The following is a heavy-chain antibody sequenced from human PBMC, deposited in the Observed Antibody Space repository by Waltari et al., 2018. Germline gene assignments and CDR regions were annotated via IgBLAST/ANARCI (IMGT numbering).Heavy chain of an antibody. J-gene: IGHJ4*02. V-gene: IGHV4-59*01. CDR1: GGSISASS. CDR2: IAYSGTT. Sequence: QVQLQESGPGLVKPSETLSLTCPVSGGSISASSWPWIRQPPGKGLEWIGYIAYSGTTTYNPSLESRVTISLHMSKNHFSLRLTSVTAADTALYYCARAGGYSSPFLYWGQGSLVTVSS. CDR3: ARAGGYSSPFLY. D-gene: IGHD5-18*01.